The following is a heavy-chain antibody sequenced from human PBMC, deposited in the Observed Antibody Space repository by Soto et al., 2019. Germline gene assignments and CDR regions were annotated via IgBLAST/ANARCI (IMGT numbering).Heavy chain of an antibody. CDR2: IYYTGST. J-gene: IGHJ4*02. D-gene: IGHD2-15*01. V-gene: IGHV4-31*03. Sequence: QVQLQESGPGLVTPSQTLSLTCTVSGDSVRNGGYYWNWIRQYPGKCLEWIGYIYYTGSTSYNPSLESRLTISTDTSTNQYSQRQRAVTAADPAGYYCTREVAATPYFAYGGQGALV. CDR1: GDSVRNGGYY. CDR3: TREVAATPYFAY.